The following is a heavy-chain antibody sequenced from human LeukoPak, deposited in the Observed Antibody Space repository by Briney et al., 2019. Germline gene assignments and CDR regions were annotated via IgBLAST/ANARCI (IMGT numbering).Heavy chain of an antibody. D-gene: IGHD5-18*01. J-gene: IGHJ4*02. CDR3: AKHFPPYSYGQGEDY. CDR1: GFTFSSYW. Sequence: GGSLRLSCTVSGFTFSSYWMRWVRQAPGMGLVWVSRINTDGSTTSYADSVKGRFTISRDNSKNTLYLQMNSLRAEDTAVYYCAKHFPPYSYGQGEDYWGQGTLVTVSS. CDR2: INTDGSTT. V-gene: IGHV3-74*01.